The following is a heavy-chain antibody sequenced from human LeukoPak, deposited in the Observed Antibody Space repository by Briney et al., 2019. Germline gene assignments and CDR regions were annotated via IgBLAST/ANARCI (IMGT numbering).Heavy chain of an antibody. CDR1: GGTFSSYA. CDR3: ARAGQMTTVTTSWFDP. Sequence: SVKVSCKASGGTFSSYAISWVRQAPGQGLERMGGIIPIFGTANYAQKFQGRVTITADESTSTAYMELSSLRSEDTAVYYCARAGQMTTVTTSWFDPWGQGTLVTVSS. D-gene: IGHD4-11*01. CDR2: IIPIFGTA. J-gene: IGHJ5*02. V-gene: IGHV1-69*13.